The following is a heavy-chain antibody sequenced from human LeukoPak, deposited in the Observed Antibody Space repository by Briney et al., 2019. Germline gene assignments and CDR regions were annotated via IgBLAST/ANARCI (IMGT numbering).Heavy chain of an antibody. D-gene: IGHD6-13*01. CDR1: GFTFSSYE. J-gene: IGHJ3*02. Sequence: GGSLRLSCAASGFTFSSYEMNWVRQAPGKGLEWVAVISYDGTNKYYSDSVKGRFTISRDNSKNTLYLQMNSLTPEDTAVYYCARVAAAAYYDAFDIWGQGTMVTVSS. V-gene: IGHV3-30*04. CDR2: ISYDGTNK. CDR3: ARVAAAAYYDAFDI.